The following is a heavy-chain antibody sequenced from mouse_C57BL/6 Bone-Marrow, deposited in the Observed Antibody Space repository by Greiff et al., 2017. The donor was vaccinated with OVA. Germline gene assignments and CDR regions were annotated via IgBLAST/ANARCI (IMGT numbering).Heavy chain of an antibody. D-gene: IGHD1-1*01. CDR1: GYTFTDYY. J-gene: IGHJ2*01. Sequence: QVQLQQSGPELVKPGASVKISCKASGYTFTDYYINWVKQRPGQGLEWIGWIFPGSGSTYYNEKFKGKATLTVDKSSSTAYMLLSRLTSEDSAVYFCARRGAGGYYGYWGQGTTLTVSS. CDR2: IFPGSGST. V-gene: IGHV1-75*01. CDR3: ARRGAGGYYGY.